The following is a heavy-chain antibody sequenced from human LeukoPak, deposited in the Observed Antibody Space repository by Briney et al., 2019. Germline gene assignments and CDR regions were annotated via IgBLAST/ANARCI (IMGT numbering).Heavy chain of an antibody. J-gene: IGHJ4*02. D-gene: IGHD4-17*01. CDR2: IKSKTDGGTT. Sequence: GGSLRLSCAASGFTVSSNYMSWVRQAPGKGLEWVGLIKSKTDGGTTHSAAPMKGRFTISRDDSKNTLYLQMNSLRTEDTAVYYCSTRVTTSEDYWSQGTLVTVSS. V-gene: IGHV3-15*01. CDR1: GFTVSSNY. CDR3: STRVTTSEDY.